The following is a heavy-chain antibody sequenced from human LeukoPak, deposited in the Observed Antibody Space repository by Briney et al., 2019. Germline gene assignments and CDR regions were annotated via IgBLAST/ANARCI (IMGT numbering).Heavy chain of an antibody. D-gene: IGHD2-15*01. J-gene: IGHJ4*02. Sequence: GGSLRLSCAASGFTFSSYAMSWVRQAPGKGLEWVSAISGSGGSTYYADSVKGRFTISRDNTKNTLYLQMNSLRAEDTAVYYCAKWGYCSGGSCYSGRFDYWGQGTLVTVSS. CDR2: ISGSGGST. CDR1: GFTFSSYA. V-gene: IGHV3-23*01. CDR3: AKWGYCSGGSCYSGRFDY.